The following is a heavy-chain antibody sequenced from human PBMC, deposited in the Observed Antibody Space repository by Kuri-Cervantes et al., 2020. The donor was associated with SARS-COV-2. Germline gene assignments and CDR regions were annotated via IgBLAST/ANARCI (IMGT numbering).Heavy chain of an antibody. D-gene: IGHD6-6*01. CDR3: ARGPPSSIAARRVSFDY. CDR2: INHSGST. CDR1: GGSFSGYY. J-gene: IGHJ4*02. Sequence: SQTLSLTCAVYGGSFSGYYWSWICQPPGKGLEWIGEINHSGSTNYHPSLKSRVTISVDTSKNQFSLKLSSVTAADTAVYYCARGPPSSIAARRVSFDYWGQGTLVTVSS. V-gene: IGHV4-34*01.